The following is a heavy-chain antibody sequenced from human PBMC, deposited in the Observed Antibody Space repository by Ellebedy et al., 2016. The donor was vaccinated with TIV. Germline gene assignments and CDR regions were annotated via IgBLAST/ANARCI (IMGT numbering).Heavy chain of an antibody. J-gene: IGHJ3*02. Sequence: MPSETLSLTCTVSGGSISSSSYYWGWIRQPPGKGLEWIGSIYYSGSTYYNPSLKSRVTISVDTSKNQFSLKLSSVTAADTAVYYCARGNRGKSAFDIWGQGTMVTVSS. CDR2: IYYSGST. CDR1: GGSISSSSYY. D-gene: IGHD3-16*01. V-gene: IGHV4-39*01. CDR3: ARGNRGKSAFDI.